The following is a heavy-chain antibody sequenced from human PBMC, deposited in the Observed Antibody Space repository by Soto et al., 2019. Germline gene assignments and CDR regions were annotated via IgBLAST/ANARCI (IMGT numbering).Heavy chain of an antibody. D-gene: IGHD3-22*01. CDR2: ISFDGSKK. J-gene: IGHJ4*02. CDR1: GFTSSSYV. Sequence: GGSLRLSCEVSGFTSSSYVMHWVRQAPGKGLEWVALISFDGSKKNYADSVKGRFTISRDNSKNMMYLQMNSLRPEDTAVYYCARGVFYYYGSSGYSHDYWGQGTLVTVSS. CDR3: ARGVFYYYGSSGYSHDY. V-gene: IGHV3-30-3*01.